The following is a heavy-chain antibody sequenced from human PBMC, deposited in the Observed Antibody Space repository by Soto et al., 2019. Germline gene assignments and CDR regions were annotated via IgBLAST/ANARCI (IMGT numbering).Heavy chain of an antibody. V-gene: IGHV4-31*03. CDR3: ASGYSPSWLDP. J-gene: IGHJ5*02. Sequence: QVQLQESGPGLVKPSQTLSLTCTVSGVSISSGGFYWSWIRQHPGKGLEWIGYISYSGSTDYSPSLKSRVSISVYTCKNQFSLNLTLVTAADTAVDSCASGYSPSWLDPWGQGTLVTVSS. CDR2: ISYSGST. D-gene: IGHD5-18*01. CDR1: GVSISSGGFY.